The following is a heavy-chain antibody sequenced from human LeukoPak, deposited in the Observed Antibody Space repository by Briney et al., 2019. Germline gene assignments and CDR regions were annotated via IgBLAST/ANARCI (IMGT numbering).Heavy chain of an antibody. CDR2: IMPIFGTA. Sequence: ASVKVSCKASGGTFSSYAISWVRQAPGQGLEWMGGIMPIFGTANNAQKFQGRVTITTDESTSTVYMELSSLRSEDTAVYYCARDRSNSSPDCFDIWGQGTLVIVSS. CDR1: GGTFSSYA. J-gene: IGHJ3*02. CDR3: ARDRSNSSPDCFDI. D-gene: IGHD6-6*01. V-gene: IGHV1-69*05.